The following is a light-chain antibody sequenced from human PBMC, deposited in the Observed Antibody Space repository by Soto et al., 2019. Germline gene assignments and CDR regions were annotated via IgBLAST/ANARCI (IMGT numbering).Light chain of an antibody. CDR3: CSYARSGTRV. J-gene: IGLJ3*02. V-gene: IGLV2-23*01. CDR2: EGS. Sequence: QSALTQPASVSGSPGQSITISCTGTSNDVGTYNLVSWYQQHPGKAPKLMIYEGSKRPSGVSNRFSGSKSGNTASLTISGLQAEDEADYYCCSYARSGTRVFGGGTKVTVL. CDR1: SNDVGTYNL.